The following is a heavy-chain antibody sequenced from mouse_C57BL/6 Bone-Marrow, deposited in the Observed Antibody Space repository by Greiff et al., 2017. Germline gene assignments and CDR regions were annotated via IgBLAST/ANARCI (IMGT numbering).Heavy chain of an antibody. CDR3: ARGVAFFDV. J-gene: IGHJ1*03. CDR1: GYTFTSYW. Sequence: VKLQEPGAELVKPGASVKLSCKASGYTFTSYWMHWVKQRPGQGLEWIGLIHPNSGSTNYNEKFKRKATLTVDKSSSPAYMQLSSLTSEDSAVYYCARGVAFFDVWCTGTTVTVSS. D-gene: IGHD1-3*01. V-gene: IGHV1-64*01. CDR2: IHPNSGST.